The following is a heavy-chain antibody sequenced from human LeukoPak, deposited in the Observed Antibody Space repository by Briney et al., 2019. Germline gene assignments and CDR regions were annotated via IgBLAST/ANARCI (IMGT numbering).Heavy chain of an antibody. CDR2: ISAYNGNT. D-gene: IGHD4-17*01. J-gene: IGHJ2*01. CDR3: ARHDYGDHWYFDL. Sequence: ASVKVSCKASGYTFTSYGISWVRQAPGQGLEWMGWISAYNGNTNYAQKLQGRVTITADKSTSTAYMELSSLRSEDTAVYYCARHDYGDHWYFDLWGRGTLVTVSS. V-gene: IGHV1-18*01. CDR1: GYTFTSYG.